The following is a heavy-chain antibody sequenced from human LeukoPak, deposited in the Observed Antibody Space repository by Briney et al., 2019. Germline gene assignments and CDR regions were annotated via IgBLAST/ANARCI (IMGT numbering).Heavy chain of an antibody. CDR2: ISSSSSYI. V-gene: IGHV3-21*01. D-gene: IGHD3-3*01. CDR3: ARDMSWDVFWSVYDY. J-gene: IGHJ4*02. Sequence: GGSLRLSCAASGFTFSSYSMNWVRQAPGKGLEWVSSISSSSSYIYYADSVKGRFTISRDNAKNSLYLQMNSLRAEDTAVYYCARDMSWDVFWSVYDYGGQGTLVTVSS. CDR1: GFTFSSYS.